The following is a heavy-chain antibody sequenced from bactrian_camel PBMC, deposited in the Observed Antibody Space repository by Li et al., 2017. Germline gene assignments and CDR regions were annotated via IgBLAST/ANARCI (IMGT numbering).Heavy chain of an antibody. Sequence: HVQLVESGGGSVQAGGSLRLSCVASIYTYSSNCISWFRQAPGKEREPVATIYVASSTTDYHDSVKGRFAISQDNTKSTVYLQMNGLKPEDTAMYYCAATTDCYPSPEYNYWGQGTQVTVS. CDR2: IYVASSTT. J-gene: IGHJ4*01. V-gene: IGHV3-2*01. D-gene: IGHD5*01. CDR3: AATTDCYPSPEYNY. CDR1: IYTYSSNC.